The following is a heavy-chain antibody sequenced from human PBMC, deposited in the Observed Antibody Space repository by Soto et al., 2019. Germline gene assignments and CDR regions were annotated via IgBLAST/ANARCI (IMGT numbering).Heavy chain of an antibody. CDR1: GFTFSSYW. J-gene: IGHJ4*02. CDR2: IKQDGSEK. Sequence: GGSLRLSCAASGFTFSSYWMSWVRQAPGKGLEWVANIKQDGSEKYYVDSVKGRFTISRDNAKNSLYLQMNSLRAEDTAVYYCARVKYDFWSGSPYYFDYWGQGTLVTVSS. V-gene: IGHV3-7*05. D-gene: IGHD3-3*01. CDR3: ARVKYDFWSGSPYYFDY.